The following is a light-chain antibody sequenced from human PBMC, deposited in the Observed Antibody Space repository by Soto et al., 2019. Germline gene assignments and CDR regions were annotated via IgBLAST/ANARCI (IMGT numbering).Light chain of an antibody. CDR1: SSDVGGYNY. V-gene: IGLV2-8*01. CDR2: EVS. J-gene: IGLJ2*01. Sequence: QSALTQPPSASGSPGQSVTISCTGTSSDVGGYNYVSWFQQHPGKAPKLMIYEVSGRPSGVPDRFSGSKSGNTASLTVSGLQAEDEADYYCSSYASSSNVVFGGGTKVTVL. CDR3: SSYASSSNVV.